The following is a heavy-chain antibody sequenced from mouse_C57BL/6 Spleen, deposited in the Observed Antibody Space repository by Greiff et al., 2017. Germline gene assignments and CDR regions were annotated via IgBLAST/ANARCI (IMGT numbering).Heavy chain of an antibody. J-gene: IGHJ1*03. D-gene: IGHD1-1*01. CDR2: INPNNGTT. CDR3: ARTTTVVPHWYFGV. CDR1: GYSITDYN. V-gene: IGHV1-39*01. Sequence: VQLQQSGPELVKPGASVKISCKASGYSITDYNMHWVKQSTVKSLEWIGVINPNNGTTSYNQKFKGKATLTVDQSSSTAYMQLNSLTSEDSAVYYCARTTTVVPHWYFGVWGTGTTVTVSS.